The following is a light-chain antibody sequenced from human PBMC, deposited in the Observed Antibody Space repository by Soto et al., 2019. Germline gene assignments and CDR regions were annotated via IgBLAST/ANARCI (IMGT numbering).Light chain of an antibody. J-gene: IGKJ4*01. V-gene: IGKV1-5*03. CDR3: QQYHSYSLT. Sequence: DIQMTQSPSTLSASVGDRVTITCRASQSISSWLAWYQQKPGKAPKLLIYKACSLEGGVPSRFSGSGSGTDFTLTISSLQPDDFATYYCQQYHSYSLTFGGGTNVDIK. CDR1: QSISSW. CDR2: KAC.